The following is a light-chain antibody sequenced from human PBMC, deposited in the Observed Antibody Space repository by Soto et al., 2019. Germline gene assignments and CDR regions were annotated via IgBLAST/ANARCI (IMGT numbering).Light chain of an antibody. CDR2: SNN. V-gene: IGLV1-44*01. Sequence: QSVLTQPPSASGTLGQRVTISCSGRSSNIGSNTVNWYQQLPGTAPKLLIYSNNQRPSGVPDRFSGSKSGTSASLAISGLQSEDEADYYCAAWDDSLNGVVFGGGTKLTVL. CDR1: SSNIGSNT. J-gene: IGLJ2*01. CDR3: AAWDDSLNGVV.